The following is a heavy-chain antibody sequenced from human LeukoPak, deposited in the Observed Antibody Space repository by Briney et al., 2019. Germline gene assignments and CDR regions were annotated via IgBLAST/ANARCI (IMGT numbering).Heavy chain of an antibody. V-gene: IGHV1-69*13. CDR3: DLTPHYDSSGYYFGSPDY. CDR1: GGTFSSYA. D-gene: IGHD3-22*01. Sequence: SVKVSCKASGGTFSSYAISWVRQAPGQGLEWMGGIIPIFGTANYAQKFQGRVTITADESTSTAYMELSSLRSEDTAVYYCDLTPHYDSSGYYFGSPDYWGQGTLVTVSS. CDR2: IIPIFGTA. J-gene: IGHJ4*02.